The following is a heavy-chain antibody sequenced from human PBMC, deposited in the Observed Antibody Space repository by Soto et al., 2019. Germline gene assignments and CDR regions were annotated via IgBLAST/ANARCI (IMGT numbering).Heavy chain of an antibody. CDR3: TRVVRFCSSPYRRGRNWFDP. D-gene: IGHD2-2*01. J-gene: IGHJ5*02. Sequence: TLFLTCSFYGGSILSGDYYLSGSRQPPGKGLEWNVYMSYTGSTGDNPSFKSRITVSMDTSKNQFPLRLTSVTAADTAEDHCTRVVRFCSSPYRRGRNWFDPWGQGTRVTVSS. CDR2: MSYTGST. CDR1: GGSILSGDYY. V-gene: IGHV4-30-4*01.